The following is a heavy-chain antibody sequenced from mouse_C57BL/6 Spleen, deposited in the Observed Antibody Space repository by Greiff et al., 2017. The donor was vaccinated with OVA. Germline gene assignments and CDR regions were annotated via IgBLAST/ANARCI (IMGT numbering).Heavy chain of an antibody. J-gene: IGHJ4*01. D-gene: IGHD2-3*01. CDR3: ARLGTTRDY. CDR2: INPGSGGT. V-gene: IGHV1-54*01. Sequence: QVQLQQSGAELVRPGTSVKVSCKASGYAFTNYLIEWVKQRPGQGLEWIGVINPGSGGTNYNEKFKGKATLTADKSSSTAYMQLSSLTSEDSAVYFCARLGTTRDYWGQGTSVTVSS. CDR1: GYAFTNYL.